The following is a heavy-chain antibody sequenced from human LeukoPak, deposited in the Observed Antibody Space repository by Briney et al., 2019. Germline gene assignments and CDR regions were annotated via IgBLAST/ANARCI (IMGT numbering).Heavy chain of an antibody. D-gene: IGHD6-13*01. Sequence: GGSLRLSCAASGFTFSSYAMHWVRQAPGKGLEWVAVISYDGSNKYYADSVKGRFTISRDNSKNTLYLQMNSLRAEDTAVYYCARRTVVGTLDYWGQGTLVTVSS. CDR3: ARRTVVGTLDY. J-gene: IGHJ4*02. CDR1: GFTFSSYA. CDR2: ISYDGSNK. V-gene: IGHV3-30-3*01.